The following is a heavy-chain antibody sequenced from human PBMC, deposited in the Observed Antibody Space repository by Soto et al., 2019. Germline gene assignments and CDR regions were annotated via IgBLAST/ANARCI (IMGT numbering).Heavy chain of an antibody. D-gene: IGHD1-7*01. CDR2: INSDGSST. CDR3: ARWGATGTTYYYGMDV. Sequence: GKGLVWVSRINSDGSSTSYADSVKGRFTISRDNAKNTLYLQMNSLRAEDTAVYYCARWGATGTTYYYGMDVWGQGTTVTVSS. J-gene: IGHJ6*02. V-gene: IGHV3-74*01.